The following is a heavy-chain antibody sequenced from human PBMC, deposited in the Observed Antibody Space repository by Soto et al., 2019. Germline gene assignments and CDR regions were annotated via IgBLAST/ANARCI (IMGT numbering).Heavy chain of an antibody. D-gene: IGHD3-3*01. CDR3: ARGRGNYDFWSGYYIGFDY. CDR2: IYHSGST. V-gene: IGHV4-4*02. CDR1: GGSISSSNW. Sequence: PSETLSLTCAVSGGSISSSNWWSCVRQPPGKGLEWIGEIYHSGSTNYNPSLKSRVTISVDKSKNQFSLKLSSVTAADTAVYYCARGRGNYDFWSGYYIGFDYWGQGTLVTVSS. J-gene: IGHJ4*02.